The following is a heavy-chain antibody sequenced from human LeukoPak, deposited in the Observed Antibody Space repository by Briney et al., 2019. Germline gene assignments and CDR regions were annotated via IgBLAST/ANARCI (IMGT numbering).Heavy chain of an antibody. J-gene: IGHJ4*02. CDR3: ARDSSPYSSSWYFVY. Sequence: PGGSLRLSCAASGFTFSSYAMHWVRQAPGKGLEWVALISYDGSNKYYADSVKGRFTISRDNSKNTLYLQMNSLRAEDTAVYYCARDSSPYSSSWYFVYWGQGTLVTVSS. CDR2: ISYDGSNK. CDR1: GFTFSSYA. V-gene: IGHV3-30*04. D-gene: IGHD6-13*01.